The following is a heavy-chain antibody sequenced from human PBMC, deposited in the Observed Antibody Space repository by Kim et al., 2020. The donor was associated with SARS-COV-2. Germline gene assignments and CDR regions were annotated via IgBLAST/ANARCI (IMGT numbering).Heavy chain of an antibody. CDR2: T. V-gene: IGHV1-24*01. CDR3: ATGPTGDGMDV. Sequence: TIYAPKSQGRVTMTEDKSTDTAYMELSSLGSEDTAVYYCATGPTGDGMDVWGQGTTVTVSS. D-gene: IGHD3-10*01. J-gene: IGHJ6*02.